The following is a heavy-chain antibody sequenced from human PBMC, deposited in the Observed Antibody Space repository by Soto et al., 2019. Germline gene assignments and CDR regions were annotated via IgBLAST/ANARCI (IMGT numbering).Heavy chain of an antibody. CDR3: AKALYYYGSGSYYWYYYYGMDV. D-gene: IGHD3-10*01. Sequence: QPGGSLRLSCAASGFTFSSYGMHWVRQAPGKGLEWVAAISYDGSNKYYADSVKGRFTISRDNSKNTLYLQMNSLRAEDTAVYYCAKALYYYGSGSYYWYYYYGMDVCGQGTTVTVSS. J-gene: IGHJ6*02. CDR2: ISYDGSNK. V-gene: IGHV3-30*18. CDR1: GFTFSSYG.